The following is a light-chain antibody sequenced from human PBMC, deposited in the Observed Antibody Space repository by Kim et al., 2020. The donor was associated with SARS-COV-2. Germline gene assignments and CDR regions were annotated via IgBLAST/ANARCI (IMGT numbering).Light chain of an antibody. CDR1: QGISNY. J-gene: IGKJ2*01. V-gene: IGKV1-27*01. Sequence: DIQMTQSPTALSASVGDRVTITCRASQGISNYLAWYQQKPGKVPKLLIHDASTLRSGVPSRFSGSGSGTDFTLTISSLQPEDVATYYCQKYNSVPYTFGQGTKVDIK. CDR3: QKYNSVPYT. CDR2: DAS.